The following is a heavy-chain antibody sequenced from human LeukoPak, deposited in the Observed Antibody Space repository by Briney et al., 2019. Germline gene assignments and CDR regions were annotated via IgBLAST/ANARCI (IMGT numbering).Heavy chain of an antibody. D-gene: IGHD2-2*03. Sequence: GGSLRLSCEASRFIFSNYWMHWVRQVPGKGLVWVSHINSDGSSTTYADFVKGRFTISRDNARNPLYLQMNSLRAEDTAVYYCARDGHCSSGTCYGKDYWGQGTLVTVSS. J-gene: IGHJ4*02. V-gene: IGHV3-74*01. CDR3: ARDGHCSSGTCYGKDY. CDR1: RFIFSNYW. CDR2: INSDGSST.